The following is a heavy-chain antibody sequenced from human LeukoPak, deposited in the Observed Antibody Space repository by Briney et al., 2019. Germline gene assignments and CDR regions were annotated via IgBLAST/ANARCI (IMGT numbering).Heavy chain of an antibody. Sequence: PGGSLRLSCAASGFTFSSYGMYWVRQVPGKGLEWVANIKPDDSEIYYVASVKGRFTISRDNAKNSVFLQMNSLRVEDTAIYYCARGRAIDIWGRGTMVTVSS. CDR2: IKPDDSEI. V-gene: IGHV3-7*04. CDR1: GFTFSSYG. CDR3: ARGRAIDI. J-gene: IGHJ3*02.